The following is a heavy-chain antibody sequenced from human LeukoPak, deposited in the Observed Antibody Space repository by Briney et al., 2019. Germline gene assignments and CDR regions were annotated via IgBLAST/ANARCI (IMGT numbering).Heavy chain of an antibody. CDR3: AKDRDSSDWDWYFDY. V-gene: IGHV3-23*01. CDR1: GFTFSSYG. J-gene: IGHJ4*02. Sequence: GGSLRLSCAASGFTFSSYGMSWVRQAPGKGLEWVSAISGSGGSTYYADSVKGRFTISRDNSKNTLYLQMNSLRAEDTAVYYCAKDRDSSDWDWYFDYWGQGTLVTVSS. CDR2: ISGSGGST. D-gene: IGHD3-22*01.